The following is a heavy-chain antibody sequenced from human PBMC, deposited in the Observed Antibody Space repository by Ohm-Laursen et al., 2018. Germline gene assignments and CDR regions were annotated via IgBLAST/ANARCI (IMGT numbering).Heavy chain of an antibody. J-gene: IGHJ4*02. CDR2: INPNSGGT. Sequence: ASVKVSCKASGYTFTSYGISWVRQAPGQGLEWMGWINPNSGGTNYAQKFQGRVTMTRDASISTAYMELSRLRSDDTAVYYCARDYRLAVAGPRYYFDYWGQGTLVTVSS. CDR3: ARDYRLAVAGPRYYFDY. CDR1: GYTFTSYG. V-gene: IGHV1-2*02. D-gene: IGHD6-19*01.